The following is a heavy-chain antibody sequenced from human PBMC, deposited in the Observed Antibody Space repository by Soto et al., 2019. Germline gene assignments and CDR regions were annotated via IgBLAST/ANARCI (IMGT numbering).Heavy chain of an antibody. Sequence: GPGVKKTGASVKVSCTTSGYPFTSNRLSWVRRAPGQGLAWMGWTSPHNGNAKYAQKFQDRVTMTADTAPSTVYMELRSLRSDDSAVFYCARDRSGWYDFWGQGTLVTVSA. CDR2: TSPHNGNA. V-gene: IGHV1-18*01. CDR1: GYPFTSNR. J-gene: IGHJ4*02. D-gene: IGHD6-19*01. CDR3: ARDRSGWYDF.